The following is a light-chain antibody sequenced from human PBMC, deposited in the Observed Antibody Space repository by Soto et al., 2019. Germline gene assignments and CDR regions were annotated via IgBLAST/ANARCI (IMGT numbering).Light chain of an antibody. CDR2: GAS. J-gene: IGKJ3*01. V-gene: IGKV3-20*01. CDR1: QSVSSSY. CDR3: QQSGGSPLFS. Sequence: EIVLTQSPGTLSLSPGETATLSCRASQSVSSSYLAWYQQKPGQAPRLLIYGASSRATDIPNRFSGSGSGTDFTLTIIGLEPEDFALYYCQQSGGSPLFSFGPGTKVDMK.